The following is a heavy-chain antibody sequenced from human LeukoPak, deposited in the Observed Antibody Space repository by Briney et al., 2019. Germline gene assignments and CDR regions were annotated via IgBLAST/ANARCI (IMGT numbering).Heavy chain of an antibody. J-gene: IGHJ4*02. Sequence: PGGSLRLSCAASGIIVSNNYMSWVRQAPGRGLEWVSVIYSGGSTYYADSVKGRFTISRDNAKNSLYLQMNSLRAEDTAVYYCARDGPSGYPQDYWGQGTLVTVSS. CDR2: IYSGGST. D-gene: IGHD3-3*01. V-gene: IGHV3-66*01. CDR1: GIIVSNNY. CDR3: ARDGPSGYPQDY.